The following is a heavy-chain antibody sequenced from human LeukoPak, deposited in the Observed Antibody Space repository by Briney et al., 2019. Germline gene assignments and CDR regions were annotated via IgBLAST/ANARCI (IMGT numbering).Heavy chain of an antibody. CDR1: GGCISSSSYY. V-gene: IGHV4-39*01. Sequence: SETLSLTCTVSGGCISSSSYYWGWIRQPPGKGLEWIGSIYYSGSTYYNPSLKSRVTISVDTSKNQFSLKLSSVTAADTAVYYCARQGYSPNWFDPWGQGTLVTVSS. D-gene: IGHD2-15*01. CDR3: ARQGYSPNWFDP. CDR2: IYYSGST. J-gene: IGHJ5*02.